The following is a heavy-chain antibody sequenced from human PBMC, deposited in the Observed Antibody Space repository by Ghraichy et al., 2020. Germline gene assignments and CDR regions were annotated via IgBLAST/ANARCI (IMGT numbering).Heavy chain of an antibody. CDR1: GGTFSYYA. V-gene: IGHV1-69*13. D-gene: IGHD1-1*01. J-gene: IGHJ4*02. Sequence: SVKVSCKASGGTFSYYAISWVRQAPGQGLEWMGAIIPTFGTAYYAQKLQGRVTITADESTSTAYMDLSSLRSEDTAVYYCARGDTTVPSDGGDFDYWGQGTLMTVSS. CDR3: ARGDTTVPSDGGDFDY. CDR2: IIPTFGTA.